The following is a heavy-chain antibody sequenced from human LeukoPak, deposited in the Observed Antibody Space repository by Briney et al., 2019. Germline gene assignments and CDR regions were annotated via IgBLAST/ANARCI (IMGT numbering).Heavy chain of an antibody. Sequence: SETRSLTCAVYGGSFSGYYWSWIRQPPGKGLEWNGEINHSGSTNYNPSLKSRVTISVDTSKNQFSLKLSSVTAADTAVYYCARILYSSNIDYWGQGTLVTVSS. V-gene: IGHV4-34*01. CDR1: GGSFSGYY. J-gene: IGHJ4*02. CDR3: ARILYSSNIDY. D-gene: IGHD6-19*01. CDR2: INHSGST.